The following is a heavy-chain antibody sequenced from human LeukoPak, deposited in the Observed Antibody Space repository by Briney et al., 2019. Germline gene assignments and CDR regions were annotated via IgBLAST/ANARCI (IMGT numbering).Heavy chain of an antibody. CDR1: GFTFNNYE. V-gene: IGHV3-48*03. Sequence: GGSLRLSCAASGFTFNNYEMNWVRQATGKGLEWVAYINSPGTTIFYADSVKGRFTISRDNARNSLSLQMNSLRAEDTAIYYCVRDDPGDYWGQGTLLTVSS. CDR3: VRDDPGDY. CDR2: INSPGTTI. J-gene: IGHJ4*02.